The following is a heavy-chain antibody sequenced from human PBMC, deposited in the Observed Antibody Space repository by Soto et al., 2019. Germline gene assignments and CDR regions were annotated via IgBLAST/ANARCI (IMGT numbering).Heavy chain of an antibody. Sequence: ASVKVSCKASGYTFTSYYMHWVRQAPGQRLEWMGWINAGNGNTKYSQKFQGRVTITRDTSASTAYMELSSLRSEDTAVYYCAREGADYYDSSGYYDGYGIFDYWGQGTLVTVSS. D-gene: IGHD3-22*01. CDR2: INAGNGNT. J-gene: IGHJ4*02. CDR1: GYTFTSYY. V-gene: IGHV1-3*01. CDR3: AREGADYYDSSGYYDGYGIFDY.